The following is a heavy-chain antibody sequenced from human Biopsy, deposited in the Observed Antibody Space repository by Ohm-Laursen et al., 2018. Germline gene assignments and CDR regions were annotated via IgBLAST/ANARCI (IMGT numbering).Heavy chain of an antibody. D-gene: IGHD3-22*01. CDR3: VRGVDYYDPYHYYALDV. J-gene: IGHJ6*02. CDR2: INHSGRT. V-gene: IGHV4-34*01. Sequence: SDTLSLTCAVYGESFNDYYWSWIRQTPGKGLEWIGEINHSGRTNYNPSLKSRVTISVDTSKNQFSLKARSVTAADTAVYYCVRGVDYYDPYHYYALDVWGQGTTVTVSS. CDR1: GESFNDYY.